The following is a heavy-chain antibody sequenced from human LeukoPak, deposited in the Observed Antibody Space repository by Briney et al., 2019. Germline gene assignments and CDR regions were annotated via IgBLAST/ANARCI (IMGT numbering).Heavy chain of an antibody. J-gene: IGHJ4*02. D-gene: IGHD6-13*01. V-gene: IGHV3-74*01. CDR2: INSDGRST. CDR3: ARDLAAAGYDY. Sequence: PGGSLRLSCAASGFTFSSYGMHWVRQAPGRGLVWLSRINSDGRSTSYADSAKGRFTISRDNAKNTLYVQMNSLRAEDTAVYYCARDLAAAGYDYWGQGTLVTVSS. CDR1: GFTFSSYG.